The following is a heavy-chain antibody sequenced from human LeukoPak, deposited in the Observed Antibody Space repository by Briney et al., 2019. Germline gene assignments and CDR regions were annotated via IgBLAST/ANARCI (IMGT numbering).Heavy chain of an antibody. CDR2: ISYDGSNK. D-gene: IGHD3-10*01. J-gene: IGHJ5*02. CDR3: AKEGTPQVSTWYDL. Sequence: GGSLRLSCAASGFTFSSYGMHWVRQAPGKGLEWVAVISYDGSNKYYADSVKGRFTISRDNSKNTLYLQMNSLRAEDTAVYYCAKEGTPQVSTWYDLWGQGTQVIVSS. V-gene: IGHV3-30*18. CDR1: GFTFSSYG.